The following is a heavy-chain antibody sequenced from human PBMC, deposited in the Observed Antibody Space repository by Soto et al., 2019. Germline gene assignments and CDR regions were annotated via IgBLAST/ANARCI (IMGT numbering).Heavy chain of an antibody. CDR3: ARRIATPRIGAFDI. CDR2: FSGTSSTT. V-gene: IGHV3-48*01. J-gene: IGHJ3*02. D-gene: IGHD6-13*01. CDR1: GFAFSTYS. Sequence: EVQLVESGGGLVQPGGSLRLSCAASGFAFSTYSMNWVRQAPGKGLEWPSYFSGTSSTTYYADSVKGRFTISRDNAENSLYLQMDSLGAEDTAVYYCARRIATPRIGAFDIWGQGTMVTVSS.